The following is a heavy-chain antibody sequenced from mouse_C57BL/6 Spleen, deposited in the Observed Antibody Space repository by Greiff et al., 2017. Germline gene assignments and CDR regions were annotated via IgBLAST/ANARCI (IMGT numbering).Heavy chain of an antibody. J-gene: IGHJ2*01. D-gene: IGHD1-1*01. Sequence: EVKLMESGPELVKPGASVKISCKASGYSFTGYYMNWVKQSPEKSLEWIGEINPSTGGTTYNQKFKAKATLTVDKSSSTAYMQLKSLTSEDSAVYYCARGTTVVDWYFDVWGQGTTLTVSS. CDR2: INPSTGGT. CDR3: ARGTTVVDWYFDV. CDR1: GYSFTGYY. V-gene: IGHV1-42*01.